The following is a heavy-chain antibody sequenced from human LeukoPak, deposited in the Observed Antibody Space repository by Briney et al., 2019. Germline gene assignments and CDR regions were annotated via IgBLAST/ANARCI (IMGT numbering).Heavy chain of an antibody. D-gene: IGHD3-10*01. CDR3: ARQITMVRGVIAGVYYYYYYMDV. CDR2: MNPNSGNT. CDR1: GYTFTSHD. J-gene: IGHJ6*03. V-gene: IGHV1-8*01. Sequence: ASVKVSCKASGYTFTSHDINWVRQATGQGLEWMGWMNPNSGNTGYAQKFQGRVTMTRNTSISTAYMELSSLRSEDTAVYYCARQITMVRGVIAGVYYYYYYMDVWGKGTTVTVSS.